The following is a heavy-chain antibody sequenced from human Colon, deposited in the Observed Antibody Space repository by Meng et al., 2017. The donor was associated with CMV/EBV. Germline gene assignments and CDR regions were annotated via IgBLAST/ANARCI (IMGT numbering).Heavy chain of an antibody. V-gene: IGHV3-30*01. CDR3: AAEYQFLNALYYEY. J-gene: IGHJ4*02. CDR2: VSHDGDKT. CDR1: GRNFNRYG. Sequence: GGSLRLSCSASGRNFNRYGVHWVRQAPGKGLEWVATVSHDGDKTYYADSVRGRFAILRDSPKNTVDLQLNSLTTDDTGVYYCAAEYQFLNALYYEYWGQGALVTVSS. D-gene: IGHD2-2*01.